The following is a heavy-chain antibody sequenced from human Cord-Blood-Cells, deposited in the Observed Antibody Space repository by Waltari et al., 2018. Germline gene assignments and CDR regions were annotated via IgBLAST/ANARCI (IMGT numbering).Heavy chain of an antibody. J-gene: IGHJ6*02. D-gene: IGHD2-21*01. V-gene: IGHV4-4*02. CDR3: ARSMCGGDCYYYYYGMDV. CDR1: GGSISSSNW. CDR2: IYHSWST. Sequence: QVQLQESGPGLVKPSGTLSLTCAVSGGSISSSNWWSWVRQPPGKGLEWMGEIYHSWSTYYNPALKSLVTISVDKSKNPFSLKLSSGTAADTAVYYCARSMCGGDCYYYYYGMDVWGQGTTVTVSS.